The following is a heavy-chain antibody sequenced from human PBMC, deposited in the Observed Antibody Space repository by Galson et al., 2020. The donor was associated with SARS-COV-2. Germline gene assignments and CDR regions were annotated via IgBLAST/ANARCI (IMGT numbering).Heavy chain of an antibody. CDR3: ARDPVPTYYYGSGSLGGFDP. Sequence: GGSLRLSCAASGFTFSDYYMSWIRQAPGKGLEWVSYISSSGSTIYYADSVKGRFTISRDNAKNSLYLQMNSLRAEDTAVYYCARDPVPTYYYGSGSLGGFDPWGQGTLVTVSS. V-gene: IGHV3-11*04. D-gene: IGHD3-10*01. CDR2: ISSSGSTI. J-gene: IGHJ5*02. CDR1: GFTFSDYY.